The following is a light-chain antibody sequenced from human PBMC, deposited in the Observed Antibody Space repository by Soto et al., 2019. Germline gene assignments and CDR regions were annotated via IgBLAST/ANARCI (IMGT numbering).Light chain of an antibody. CDR1: QSVSSSY. Sequence: EIVFTQSQGTLSLSPGERATLSCRASQSVSSSYLAWYQQKPGQAPRLLIFDASNRATGIPARFSGSGSGTDFTLTISSLEPEDFAVYYCQHRSIWPVSFGQGTRLEIK. J-gene: IGKJ5*01. CDR3: QHRSIWPVS. CDR2: DAS. V-gene: IGKV3-11*01.